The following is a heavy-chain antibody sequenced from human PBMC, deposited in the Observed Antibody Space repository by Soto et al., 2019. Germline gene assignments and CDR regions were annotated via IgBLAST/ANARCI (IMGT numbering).Heavy chain of an antibody. V-gene: IGHV4-31*03. CDR2: IYYSGST. CDR1: GGSISSDGYY. CDR3: AREINYDILTGPDALDI. J-gene: IGHJ3*02. Sequence: PSETLSLTCTVSGGSISSDGYYWSWIRQHPGKGLQWLGYIYYSGSTYYNPSLRSRLTISLDTSKNQFPLNLSSVTAADTAVYYCAREINYDILTGPDALDIWGQGTMVTVSS. D-gene: IGHD3-9*01.